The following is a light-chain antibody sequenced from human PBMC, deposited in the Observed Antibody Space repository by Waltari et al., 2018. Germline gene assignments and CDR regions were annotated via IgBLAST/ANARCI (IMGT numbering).Light chain of an antibody. CDR1: SSDVGGYNY. CDR2: EVS. CDR3: SSYAGSNNLGV. V-gene: IGLV2-8*01. J-gene: IGLJ1*01. Sequence: QSALTQSPSASGSPGQSVTISCTGTSSDVGGYNYVSWYQQHPGKAPKLMIYEVSKRPSGVPDRFSGSKSGNTASQTVSGLQAEDEADYYCSSYAGSNNLGVFGTGTKVTVL.